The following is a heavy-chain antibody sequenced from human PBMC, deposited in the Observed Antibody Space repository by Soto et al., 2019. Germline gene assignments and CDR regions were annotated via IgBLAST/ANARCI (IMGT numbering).Heavy chain of an antibody. CDR3: ARLPGITTSRRDY. D-gene: IGHD1-1*01. Sequence: SETLSLTCSVSGGSISSRTYYWGWIRQPPGRGLEWIGSIYYSGSTYYSPSLKSRVTISVDTSKNQFSLKVSSVTAADTAVYYCARLPGITTSRRDYWGQGTLVTVSS. J-gene: IGHJ4*02. CDR2: IYYSGST. CDR1: GGSISSRTYY. V-gene: IGHV4-39*01.